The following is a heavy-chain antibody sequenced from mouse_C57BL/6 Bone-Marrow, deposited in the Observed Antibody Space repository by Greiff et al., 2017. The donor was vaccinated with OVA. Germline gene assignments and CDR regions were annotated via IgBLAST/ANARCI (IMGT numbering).Heavy chain of an antibody. D-gene: IGHD1-2*01. J-gene: IGHJ2*01. Sequence: QVQLQQPGAELVKPGASVKLSCKASGYTFTSYWMHWVKQRPGQGLEWIGMIHPNSGSTNYNEKFKSKVTLTVDKSSSTAYMQLSSLTSEDSAVYYCARSDYYGYYYFDYWGQGTTLTVSS. CDR1: GYTFTSYW. CDR3: ARSDYYGYYYFDY. V-gene: IGHV1-64*01. CDR2: IHPNSGST.